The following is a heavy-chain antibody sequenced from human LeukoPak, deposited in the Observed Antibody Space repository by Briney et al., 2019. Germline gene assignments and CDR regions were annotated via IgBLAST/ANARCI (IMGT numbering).Heavy chain of an antibody. CDR3: ARHSTWSGPGP. CDR1: GYSISSGYY. J-gene: IGHJ5*02. Sequence: SETLSLTCAVSGYSISSGYYWGWIRPPPGKGLEWIGSIYHSGSTYYNLSLKSRVTISVDTSKNQFSLKLSSVTAADTAVYYCARHSTWSGPGPWGQGTLVTVSS. V-gene: IGHV4-38-2*01. CDR2: IYHSGST. D-gene: IGHD3-3*01.